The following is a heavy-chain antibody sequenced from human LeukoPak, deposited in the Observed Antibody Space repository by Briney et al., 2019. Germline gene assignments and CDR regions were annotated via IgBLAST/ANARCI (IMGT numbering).Heavy chain of an antibody. V-gene: IGHV1-18*01. Sequence: ASVKVSCKASGYTFTSYGISWVRQAPGQGLEWMGWISAYNGNTNYAQKLQGRVTMTTDTSTSTAYMELRSLRSDDTAVYYCARGPSGSFPGYRSDYWGQGTLVTVSS. J-gene: IGHJ4*02. CDR2: ISAYNGNT. CDR3: ARGPSGSFPGYRSDY. D-gene: IGHD1-26*01. CDR1: GYTFTSYG.